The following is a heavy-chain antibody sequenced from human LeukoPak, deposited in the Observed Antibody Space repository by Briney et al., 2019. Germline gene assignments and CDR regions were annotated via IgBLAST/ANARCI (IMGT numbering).Heavy chain of an antibody. CDR1: GGSFSGYY. Sequence: ETLSLTCAVYGGSFSGYYWSWIRQPPGKGLEWVSAISGSGGSTYYADSVKGRFTISRDNSKNTLYLQMNSLRAEDTAVYYCAKEVGRYSSSSFDYWGQGTLVTVSS. J-gene: IGHJ4*02. V-gene: IGHV3-23*01. CDR3: AKEVGRYSSSSFDY. D-gene: IGHD6-6*01. CDR2: ISGSGGST.